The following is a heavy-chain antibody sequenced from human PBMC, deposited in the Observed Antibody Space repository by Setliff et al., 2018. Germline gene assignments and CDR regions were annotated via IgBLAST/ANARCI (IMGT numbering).Heavy chain of an antibody. CDR3: ARAHTWSLPNDNSGYPGWFDP. CDR1: GFSISSGSY. D-gene: IGHD3-22*01. V-gene: IGHV4-38-2*01. J-gene: IGHJ5*02. CDR2: IHHSGKA. Sequence: SETLSLTCAVSGFSISSGSYWGWIRQPPGKGLEWIVNIHHSGKAYYNPSLKIRVTMSVDTSKTHVSLKLSSVTAAAPAVYYWARAHTWSLPNDNSGYPGWFDPWGQGTLVTVSS.